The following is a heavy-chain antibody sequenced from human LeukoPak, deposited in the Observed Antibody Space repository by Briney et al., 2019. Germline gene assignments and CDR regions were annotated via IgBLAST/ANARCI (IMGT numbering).Heavy chain of an antibody. D-gene: IGHD3-10*01. CDR3: VTSITMFQH. V-gene: IGHV3-48*04. CDR2: ISSSSSTI. CDR1: GFTFSSYS. Sequence: GGSLRLSCAASGFTFSSYSMNWVRQAPGKGLEWVSYISSSSSTIYYADSVKGRFTISRDNAENSLYLQMNSLRAEDTAFYYCVTSITMFQHWGQGTLVTVSS. J-gene: IGHJ1*01.